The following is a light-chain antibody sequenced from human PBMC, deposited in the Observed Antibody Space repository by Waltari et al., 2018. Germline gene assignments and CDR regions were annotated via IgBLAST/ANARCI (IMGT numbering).Light chain of an antibody. CDR2: AAS. V-gene: IGKV1-8*01. CDR1: QGISSY. CDR3: QQYYSYPPGT. Sequence: AIRMTQSPSSFSASTGDRVTITCRASQGISSYLAWYQQKPGEAPKLLIYAASTLQSGVPSRFSGSGSGTDFTLTISCLQSEDFATYYCQQYYSYPPGTFGQGTKLEIK. J-gene: IGKJ2*02.